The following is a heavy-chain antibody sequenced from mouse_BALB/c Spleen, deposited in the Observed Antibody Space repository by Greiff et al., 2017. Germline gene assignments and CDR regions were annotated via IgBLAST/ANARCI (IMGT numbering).Heavy chain of an antibody. CDR2: IDPYGSAT. CDR3: VRLDSSGSFAY. D-gene: IGHD3-2*01. V-gene: IGHV1-52*01. Sequence: VQLQQPGAELVRPGASRKLSCKASGYTFTSYWMNWVQQRPEQGLEWLGRIDPYGSATHYIQTFKDQAILTVDKTSSTAYMQLSRLKSEDTAVYNCVRLDSSGSFAYWGQEALVTESA. J-gene: IGHJ3*01. CDR1: GYTFTSYW.